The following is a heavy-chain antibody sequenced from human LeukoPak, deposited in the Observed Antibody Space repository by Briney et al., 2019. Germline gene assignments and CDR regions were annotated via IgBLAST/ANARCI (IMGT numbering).Heavy chain of an antibody. V-gene: IGHV4-4*07. CDR2: IFISGST. CDR1: GGSISSSY. J-gene: IGHJ6*03. CDR3: AREGTTATLTRYYYYTDV. Sequence: SETLSLTCTVSGGSISSSYWSWIRQPAGKGLEWIGRIFISGSTNYNPSLKSRVTISVDKSKNQFSLKLPSVTAADTAVYYCAREGTTATLTRYYYYTDVWGKGTSVTVSS. D-gene: IGHD4-11*01.